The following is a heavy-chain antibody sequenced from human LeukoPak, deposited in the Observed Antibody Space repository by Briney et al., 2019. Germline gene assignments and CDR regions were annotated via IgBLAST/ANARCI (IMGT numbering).Heavy chain of an antibody. CDR2: IYYSGST. Sequence: PSETLSLTCTVSGGSISSSSYYWGWIRQPPGKGLEWIGSIYYSGSTYYNPSLKSRVTISVDTSKNQFSLKLSSVTAADTAVYYCARLLFFEVVIPHFDYWGQGTLVTDSS. J-gene: IGHJ4*02. V-gene: IGHV4-39*01. CDR3: ARLLFFEVVIPHFDY. CDR1: GGSISSSSYY. D-gene: IGHD3-3*01.